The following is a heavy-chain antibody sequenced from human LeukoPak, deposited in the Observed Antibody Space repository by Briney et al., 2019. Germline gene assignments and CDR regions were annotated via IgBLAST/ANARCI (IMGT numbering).Heavy chain of an antibody. CDR1: GFTFNTY. D-gene: IGHD3-16*02. CDR2: VSSSSSII. Sequence: PGGSLRLSCAASGFTFNTYMNWVRQAPGKGLEWVSYVSSSSSIIYYADSVKGRFTISRDNAKNSLYLQMNGLRAEDTAVYFCARGGISRSYYFDSWGQGTLVTVSS. J-gene: IGHJ4*02. CDR3: ARGGISRSYYFDS. V-gene: IGHV3-48*01.